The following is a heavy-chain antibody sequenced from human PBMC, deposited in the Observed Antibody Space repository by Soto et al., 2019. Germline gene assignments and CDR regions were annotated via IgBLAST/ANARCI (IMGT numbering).Heavy chain of an antibody. D-gene: IGHD3-22*01. Sequence: SVKVSCKASGGTFSSYAISWVRQAPGQGLEWMGGIIPIFGTANYAQKFQGRVTITADESTSTAYMELSSLRSEDTAVYYCARGDSTLGNWFDPWGQGTLVTVSS. V-gene: IGHV1-69*13. CDR1: GGTFSSYA. J-gene: IGHJ5*02. CDR2: IIPIFGTA. CDR3: ARGDSTLGNWFDP.